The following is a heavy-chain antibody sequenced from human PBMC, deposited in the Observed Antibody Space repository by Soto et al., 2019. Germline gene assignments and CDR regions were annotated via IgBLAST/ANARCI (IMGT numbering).Heavy chain of an antibody. J-gene: IGHJ5*02. CDR1: GGTFSSYA. CDR3: AKSSTRGDSYGRGDWFDP. V-gene: IGHV1-69*14. Sequence: QVQLVQSGAEVKKPGSSVKISCKASGGTFSSYAFSWVRQAPGQGLEWMGGIIPIFGTTNYAQKFQGRVTITADRSTSTVYMELSSLRSEDTAVYYCAKSSTRGDSYGRGDWFDPWGQGTLVTVSS. CDR2: IIPIFGTT. D-gene: IGHD5-18*01.